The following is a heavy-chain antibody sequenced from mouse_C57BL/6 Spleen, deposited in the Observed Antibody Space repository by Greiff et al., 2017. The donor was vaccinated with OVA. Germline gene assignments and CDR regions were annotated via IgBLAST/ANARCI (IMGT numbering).Heavy chain of an antibody. CDR1: GFYIKDYY. Sequence: EVQLQQSGAELVKPGASVKFSCTASGFYIKDYYMHWVKQRPEQGLEWIGRIDPEDGATKYAPNFQCKTTITSDTFHNTTFLHLSSLTSEDTAVYYCASGLFFAYWGQGTLVTVSA. CDR3: ASGLFFAY. CDR2: IDPEDGAT. J-gene: IGHJ3*01. V-gene: IGHV14-2*01.